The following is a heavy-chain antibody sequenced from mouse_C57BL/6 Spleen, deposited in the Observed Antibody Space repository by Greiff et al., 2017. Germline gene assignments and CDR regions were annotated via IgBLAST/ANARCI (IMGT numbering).Heavy chain of an antibody. V-gene: IGHV1-61*01. CDR2: IYPSDSET. J-gene: IGHJ1*03. CDR1: GYTFTSYW. CDR3: ARSGDYDGWYFDV. Sequence: QVQLQQPGAELVRPGSSVKLSCKASGYTFTSYWMDWVKQRPGQGLEWIGNIYPSDSETHYNQKFKDKATLTVDKSSSTAYMQLSSLTSEDSAVYYCARSGDYDGWYFDVWGTGTTVTVSS. D-gene: IGHD2-4*01.